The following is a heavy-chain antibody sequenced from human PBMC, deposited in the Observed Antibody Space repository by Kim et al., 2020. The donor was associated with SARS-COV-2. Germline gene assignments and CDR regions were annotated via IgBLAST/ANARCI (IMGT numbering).Heavy chain of an antibody. D-gene: IGHD3-22*01. J-gene: IGHJ4*02. CDR3: ARGVGSSGYYFDY. V-gene: IGHV3-11*04. Sequence: TDAVKDRFTIPRNTAKNSLYLQKNGLGAEDTAVYYCARGVGSSGYYFDYWGQGTLVTVSS.